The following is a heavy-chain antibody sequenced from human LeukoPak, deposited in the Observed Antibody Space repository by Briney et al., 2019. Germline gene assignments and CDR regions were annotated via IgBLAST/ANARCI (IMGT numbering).Heavy chain of an antibody. CDR3: TTDQSSYAMAYYYYYMDV. J-gene: IGHJ6*03. CDR1: GFTFSNAW. Sequence: GGSLRLSCAASGFTFSNAWMSWVRQAPGKGLEWVGRIKSKTDGGTTDYAAPVKGRFTISRDDSKNTLYLQMNSLKTEDTAVYYCTTDQSSYAMAYYYYYMDVWGKGTTVTVSS. D-gene: IGHD2-8*01. CDR2: IKSKTDGGTT. V-gene: IGHV3-15*01.